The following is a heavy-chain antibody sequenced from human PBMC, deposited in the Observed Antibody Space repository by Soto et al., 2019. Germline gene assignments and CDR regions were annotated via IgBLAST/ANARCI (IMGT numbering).Heavy chain of an antibody. CDR1: GFTFSSYA. D-gene: IGHD3-16*02. CDR2: ISGSGGST. V-gene: IGHV3-23*01. J-gene: IGHJ4*02. CDR3: AQPRFGGVIAYFDY. Sequence: EVQLLESGGGLVQPGGSLRLSCAASGFTFSSYAMSWVRQAPGKGLEWVSAISGSGGSTYYADSVKGRLTISRDNSKNTLYLQMNSLRAEDTAVYYCAQPRFGGVIAYFDYWGQGTLVTVSS.